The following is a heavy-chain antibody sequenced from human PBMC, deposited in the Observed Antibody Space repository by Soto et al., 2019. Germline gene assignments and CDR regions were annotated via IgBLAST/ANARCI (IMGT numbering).Heavy chain of an antibody. CDR1: GFTFSSYA. J-gene: IGHJ4*02. CDR3: AKDIRGAVRGFGESSVWDY. V-gene: IGHV3-23*01. Sequence: GGSLRLSCAASGFTFSSYAMSWVRQAPGKGLEWVSAISGSGGSTYYADSVKGRFIISRDNSKNTLYLQMNSLRAEDTAVYYCAKDIRGAVRGFGESSVWDYWGQGTLVTVSS. CDR2: ISGSGGST. D-gene: IGHD3-10*01.